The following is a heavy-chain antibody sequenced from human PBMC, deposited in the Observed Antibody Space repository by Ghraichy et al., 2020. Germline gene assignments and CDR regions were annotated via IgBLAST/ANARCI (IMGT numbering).Heavy chain of an antibody. J-gene: IGHJ4*02. CDR3: ARGLRALLWFGKTSFDY. D-gene: IGHD3-10*01. CDR2: INHSGST. Sequence: GSLRLSCAVYGGSFSGYYWSWIRQPPGKGLEWIGEINHSGSTNYNPSLKSRVTISVDTSKNQLYLKLSSVTAADTAVYYCARGLRALLWFGKTSFDYWGQRTLLTVSS. V-gene: IGHV4-34*01. CDR1: GGSFSGYY.